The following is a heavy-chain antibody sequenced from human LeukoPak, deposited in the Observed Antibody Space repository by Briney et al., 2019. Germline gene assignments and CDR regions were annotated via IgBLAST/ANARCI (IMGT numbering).Heavy chain of an antibody. D-gene: IGHD3-10*01. CDR2: MNPNSGNT. V-gene: IGHV1-8*01. CDR3: ARCYYGSGSFFWGDTKNNWFDP. CDR1: GYTFTSYD. J-gene: IGHJ5*02. Sequence: GASVKVSCKASGYTFTSYDINWVRQATGQGLEWMGWMNPNSGNTGYAQKFQGRVTMTRNTSISTAYMELSSLRSEDTAVYYCARCYYGSGSFFWGDTKNNWFDPWGQGTLVTVSS.